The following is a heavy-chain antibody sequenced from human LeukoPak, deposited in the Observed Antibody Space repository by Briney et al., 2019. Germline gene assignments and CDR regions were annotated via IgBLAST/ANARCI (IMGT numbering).Heavy chain of an antibody. CDR3: AKDLGYSSSWSYIDY. J-gene: IGHJ4*02. CDR2: IWYDGSNK. D-gene: IGHD6-13*01. CDR1: GFTFSRYW. Sequence: GGSLRLSCAASGFTFSRYWMTWVRQAPGKGLEWVAVIWYDGSNKYYADSVKGRFTISRDNSKNTLYLQMNSLRAEDTAVYYCAKDLGYSSSWSYIDYWGQGTLVTVSS. V-gene: IGHV3-33*06.